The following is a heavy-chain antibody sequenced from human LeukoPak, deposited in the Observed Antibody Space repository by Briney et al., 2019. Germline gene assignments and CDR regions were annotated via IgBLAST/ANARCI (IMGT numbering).Heavy chain of an antibody. CDR2: ISGSGGST. J-gene: IGHJ4*02. Sequence: GGSLRLSCAASGFTFSSYAMSWVRQAPGKGLEWVSAISGSGGSTYYADSVKGRFTISRDNSKNTQYLQMNSLRAEDTAVYYCAKVKYYYDSSGYDYWGQGTLVTVSS. CDR3: AKVKYYYDSSGYDY. CDR1: GFTFSSYA. D-gene: IGHD3-22*01. V-gene: IGHV3-23*01.